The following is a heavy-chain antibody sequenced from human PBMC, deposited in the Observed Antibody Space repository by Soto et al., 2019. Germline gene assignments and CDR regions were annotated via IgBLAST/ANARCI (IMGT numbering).Heavy chain of an antibody. V-gene: IGHV3-66*01. CDR2: IYSGGST. J-gene: IGHJ6*02. Sequence: EVQLVESGGGLVQPGGSLRLSCAASGFTVSSNYMSWVRQAPGKGLEWVSVIYSGGSTYYADSVKGRFTISRDNSKNTLYLQMNSLRAEDTAVYYCARDLVQRGSSWYYYYGMDVWGQGTTVTVSS. CDR1: GFTVSSNY. CDR3: ARDLVQRGSSWYYYYGMDV. D-gene: IGHD6-13*01.